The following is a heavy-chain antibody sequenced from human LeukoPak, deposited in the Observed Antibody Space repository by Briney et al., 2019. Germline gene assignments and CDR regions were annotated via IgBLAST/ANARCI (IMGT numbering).Heavy chain of an antibody. CDR2: IYYSGST. D-gene: IGHD3-3*01. CDR1: GGSISSYY. CDR3: ARVIPSFGPYYYYGMDV. J-gene: IGHJ6*02. V-gene: IGHV4-59*01. Sequence: SETLSLTCTVSGGSISSYYWSWIRQPPGKGLEWIGYIYYSGSTNYNPSLKSRVTISVDTSKNQFSLKLSSATAADTAVYYCARVIPSFGPYYYYGMDVWGQGTTVTVSS.